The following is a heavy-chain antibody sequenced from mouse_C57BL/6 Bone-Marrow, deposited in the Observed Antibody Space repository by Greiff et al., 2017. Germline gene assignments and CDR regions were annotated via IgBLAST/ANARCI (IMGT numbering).Heavy chain of an antibody. V-gene: IGHV3-8*01. Sequence: EVQLQESGPGLAKPSQTLSLTCSVTGYSITSDYWNWIRTFPGNKLEYMGYISYSGSTYYNPSLKSRISITRDTSKNQYYLQLNSVTTEDTATYYCARWRWEDPYYAMDYWGQGTSVTVSS. D-gene: IGHD1-1*02. CDR3: ARWRWEDPYYAMDY. CDR2: ISYSGST. J-gene: IGHJ4*01. CDR1: GYSITSDY.